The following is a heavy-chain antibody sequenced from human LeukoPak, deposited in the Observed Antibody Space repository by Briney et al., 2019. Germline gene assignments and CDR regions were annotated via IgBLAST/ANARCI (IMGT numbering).Heavy chain of an antibody. CDR1: GFTFSTYW. Sequence: GGSLRLSCAASGFTFSTYWMHWVRQAPGKGLVWVSRINGDGITTNHADSVKGRFTISRDNAKNTLFLQVNSLRAEDTAIYYCARGVSGNYGKFDSWGQGTLVTVSS. D-gene: IGHD4-23*01. J-gene: IGHJ4*02. CDR3: ARGVSGNYGKFDS. CDR2: INGDGITT. V-gene: IGHV3-74*01.